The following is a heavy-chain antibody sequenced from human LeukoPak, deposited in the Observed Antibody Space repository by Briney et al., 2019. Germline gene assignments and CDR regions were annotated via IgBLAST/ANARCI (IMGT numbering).Heavy chain of an antibody. D-gene: IGHD5-18*01. CDR3: ARASPRGYSYGFGYYYYMDV. V-gene: IGHV3-48*03. CDR1: GFTFSSYE. CDR2: ISSSGSTI. J-gene: IGHJ6*03. Sequence: GGSLRLSCAASGFTFSSYEMNWVRQAPGKGLEWVSYISSSGSTIYYADSMKGRFTISRDSAKNSLYLQMNSLRAEDTAVYYCARASPRGYSYGFGYYYYMDVWGKGTTVTVSS.